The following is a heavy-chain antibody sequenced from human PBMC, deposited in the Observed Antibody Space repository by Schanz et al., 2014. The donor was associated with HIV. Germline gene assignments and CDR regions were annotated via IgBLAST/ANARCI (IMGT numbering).Heavy chain of an antibody. J-gene: IGHJ6*02. CDR2: TSYDGTKK. D-gene: IGHD3-22*01. CDR1: GFSFSNYG. CDR3: AKDRNYYESKYRGKGNYYYYYGMDA. Sequence: QVQLVESGGGVVRPGRSLRLSCAASGFSFSNYGMHWVRQAPGKGLEWVAVTSYDGTKKHYADSVKGRFTISRDNSKNSLSLLIKSLRADDAAVYYCAKDRNYYESKYRGKGNYYYYYGMDAWGQGTTVTVSS. V-gene: IGHV3-30*18.